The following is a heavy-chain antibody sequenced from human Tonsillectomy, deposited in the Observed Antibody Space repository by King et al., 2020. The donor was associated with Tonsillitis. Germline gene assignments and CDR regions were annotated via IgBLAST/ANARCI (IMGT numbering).Heavy chain of an antibody. V-gene: IGHV1-3*04. D-gene: IGHD4-17*01. CDR2: INTGNGNT. Sequence: QLVQSGAEVKKPGASVKVSCKASGYTFTNYAMHWVRQAPGQRLEWMGWINTGNGNTKYSQKFQGRVTITRDTSASTAYMELSSLRSEDTAVYYCARGAGYGDLRHFEYWGQGTLVTVSS. CDR3: ARGAGYGDLRHFEY. J-gene: IGHJ4*02. CDR1: GYTFTNYA.